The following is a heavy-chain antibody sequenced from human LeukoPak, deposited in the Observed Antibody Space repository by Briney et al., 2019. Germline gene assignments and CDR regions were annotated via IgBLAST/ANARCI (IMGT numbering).Heavy chain of an antibody. CDR2: ISSRSSYI. D-gene: IGHD6-19*01. V-gene: IGHV3-21*01. Sequence: GGSLRLSCAGPGFTFSRYNMNWFRQAPGKGLERVSSISSRSSYIFYADSVKGRFTISRDNAKNSLYLQMNSLGAEDTAVYYCARDAQWLVPEGYYYYMDVRGKGTTVTVSS. CDR1: GFTFSRYN. CDR3: ARDAQWLVPEGYYYYMDV. J-gene: IGHJ6*03.